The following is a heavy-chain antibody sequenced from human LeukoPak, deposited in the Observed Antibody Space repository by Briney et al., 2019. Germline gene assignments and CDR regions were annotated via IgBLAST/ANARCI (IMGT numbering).Heavy chain of an antibody. J-gene: IGHJ4*02. Sequence: GGSLRLSCVASGFTFSSYAMHWVRHAPGKGLEWLSLISGDGVSTFYADSVKGRFSISRDNSKNYLSLEMNSLRTEDTAMYYCARESGKFDYWGQGTLVAVSS. CDR1: GFTFSSYA. CDR3: ARESGKFDY. V-gene: IGHV3-43*02. CDR2: ISGDGVST.